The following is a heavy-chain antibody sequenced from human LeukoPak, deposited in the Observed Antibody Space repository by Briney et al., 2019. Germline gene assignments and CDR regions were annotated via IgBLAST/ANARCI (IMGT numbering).Heavy chain of an antibody. CDR2: INWTGGST. Sequence: AGGSLRLSCSPSGFTFDDYGMSWVRQAPGKGLEWVSIINWTGGSTGYADSVKGRFDISRDNAKNSVFLQMNSLRADDTAFYYCARIKYGDFFFDSWGQGVLVTVSS. V-gene: IGHV3-20*04. J-gene: IGHJ4*02. D-gene: IGHD7-27*01. CDR1: GFTFDDYG. CDR3: ARIKYGDFFFDS.